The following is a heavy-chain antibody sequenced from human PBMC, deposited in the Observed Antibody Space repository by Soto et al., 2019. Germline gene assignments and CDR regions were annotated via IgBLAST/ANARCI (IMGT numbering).Heavy chain of an antibody. CDR1: GGSLSSYY. D-gene: IGHD2-15*01. J-gene: IGHJ6*02. Sequence: QVQLQESGPGLVQPSKTLSLTCTASGGSLSSYYWSWIRQSPGKGLENRGYIYFGDSTNYNPSFKRRITIAVDTSRSQFFLKLSYMTAADTAVYYCARGWWAREGYLMDVWGQGTTVTVSS. V-gene: IGHV4-4*09. CDR3: ARGWWAREGYLMDV. CDR2: IYFGDST.